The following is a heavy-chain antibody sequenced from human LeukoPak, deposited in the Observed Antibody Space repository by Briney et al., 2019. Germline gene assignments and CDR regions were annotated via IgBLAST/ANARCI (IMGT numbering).Heavy chain of an antibody. J-gene: IGHJ6*02. Sequence: ASVKVSCKVSGYTLTELSMHWVRQAPGKGLEWMGGFDPEDGETIYAQKFQGRVTMTEDTSTDTAYMELSSLRSEDTAVYYCATVGYGDYVEYYYGMDVWGQGTTVTVSS. D-gene: IGHD4-17*01. CDR2: FDPEDGET. V-gene: IGHV1-24*01. CDR3: ATVGYGDYVEYYYGMDV. CDR1: GYTLTELS.